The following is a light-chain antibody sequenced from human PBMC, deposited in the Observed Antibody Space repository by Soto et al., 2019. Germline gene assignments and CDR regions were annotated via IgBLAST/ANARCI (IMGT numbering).Light chain of an antibody. V-gene: IGKV3-15*01. J-gene: IGKJ1*01. CDR1: QSVSSN. CDR2: GAS. CDR3: QQYNNWPRT. Sequence: EIVMTQSPSPLPVPPAERATVSCRASQSVSSNLAWYQQKPGQAPRLLIYGASTRATGIPARFSGSGSGTEFTLTISSLQSEDFAVYYCQQYNNWPRTFGQGTKVDIK.